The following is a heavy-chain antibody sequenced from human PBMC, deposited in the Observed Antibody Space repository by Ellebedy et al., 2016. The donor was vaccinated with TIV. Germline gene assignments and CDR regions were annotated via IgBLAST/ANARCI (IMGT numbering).Heavy chain of an antibody. CDR3: ARGRGGATDY. J-gene: IGHJ4*02. CDR1: GGSISSSSYY. Sequence: SETLSLTXTVSGGSISSSSYYWGWIRQPPGKGLEWIGSIYYSGSTYYNPSLKSRVTISVDTSKNQFSLKLSSVTAADTAVYYCARGRGGATDYWGQGTLVTVSS. CDR2: IYYSGST. D-gene: IGHD1-26*01. V-gene: IGHV4-39*07.